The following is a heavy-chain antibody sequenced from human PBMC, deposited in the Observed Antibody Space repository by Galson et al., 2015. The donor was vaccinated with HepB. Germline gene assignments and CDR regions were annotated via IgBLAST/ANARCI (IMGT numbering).Heavy chain of an antibody. Sequence: SLRLSCAASGFTFSSYAMHWVRQAPGKGLKWVAVISYDGSNKYYADSVKGRFTISRDNSKNTLYLQMNSLRAEDTAVYYCARGAAAGYYYYGMDVWGQGTTVTV. V-gene: IGHV3-30*04. CDR3: ARGAAAGYYYYGMDV. J-gene: IGHJ6*02. CDR1: GFTFSSYA. CDR2: ISYDGSNK. D-gene: IGHD6-13*01.